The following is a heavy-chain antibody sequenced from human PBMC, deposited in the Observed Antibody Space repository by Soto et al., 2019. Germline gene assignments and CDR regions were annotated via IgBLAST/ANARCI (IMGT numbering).Heavy chain of an antibody. V-gene: IGHV3-74*01. Sequence: EVQLVESGGCLVQPGGSLRLSCAASGFTFSDDWMHWVRQAPRKGLEWVSRIKRDGSTTNYADSVKGRFTISRDNAKNTLYLEINSLRVEDPADYYCARGAINYYYEDVWGKGTTVTVSS. CDR2: IKRDGSTT. CDR1: GFTFSDDW. J-gene: IGHJ6*03. CDR3: ARGAINYYYEDV.